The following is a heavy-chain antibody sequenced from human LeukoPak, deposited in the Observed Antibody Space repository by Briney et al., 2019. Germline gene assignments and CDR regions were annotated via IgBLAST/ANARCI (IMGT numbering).Heavy chain of an antibody. CDR1: GFTVSSNY. J-gene: IGHJ4*02. CDR3: ARENDYGDYGY. Sequence: GGSLRLSCAASGFTVSSNYMSWVRQAPGKGLEWVSVTYSGGSTYYADSVKGRFTISRDNSKNTLYLQMNSLRAEDTAVYYCARENDYGDYGYWGQGTLVTVSS. V-gene: IGHV3-53*01. D-gene: IGHD4-17*01. CDR2: TYSGGST.